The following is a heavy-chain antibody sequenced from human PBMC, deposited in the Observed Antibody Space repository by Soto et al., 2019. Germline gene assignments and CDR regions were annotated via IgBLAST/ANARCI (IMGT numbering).Heavy chain of an antibody. CDR3: ARYCSSTYCPSGGYYYGMDV. D-gene: IGHD2-2*01. CDR1: GFTFSDLY. J-gene: IGHJ6*02. CDR2: ISINSDYT. Sequence: QVQLVESGGGLVKPGGSLRLSCAASGFTFSDLYMSWIRQAPGKGLEWVSYISINSDYTNYADSVKGRFTISRDNAKNSLYLQMNSLRVEDTAVYYCARYCSSTYCPSGGYYYGMDVWGQGTTVTVSS. V-gene: IGHV3-11*06.